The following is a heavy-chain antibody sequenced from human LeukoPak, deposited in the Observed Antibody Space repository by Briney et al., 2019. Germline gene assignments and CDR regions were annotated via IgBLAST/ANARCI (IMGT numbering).Heavy chain of an antibody. D-gene: IGHD3-22*01. V-gene: IGHV4-34*01. CDR3: ARHDSSGWSLDAFDI. J-gene: IGHJ3*02. CDR1: GGSFSGYY. CDR2: INHSGST. Sequence: SETLSLTCAVYGGSFSGYYWSWIRQPPGKGLEWIGEINHSGSTYYNPSLKSRVTISVDASKNQFSLELSSVTAADTALYYCARHDSSGWSLDAFDIWGQGTLVTVSS.